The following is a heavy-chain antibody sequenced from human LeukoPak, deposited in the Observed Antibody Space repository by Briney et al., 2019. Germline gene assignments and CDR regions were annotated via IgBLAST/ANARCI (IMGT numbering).Heavy chain of an antibody. D-gene: IGHD1-26*01. Sequence: PGGSRRLSCAASGFTFNLYGMSWVRPVPGKGLEWVSGISGYGANTYYADSVKGRFTISRDNSKNTVFLQMNSLTVEDTAVYHCAKDRGPYLGIDNNWFDPWGQGTLVIVSS. J-gene: IGHJ5*02. V-gene: IGHV3-23*01. CDR1: GFTFNLYG. CDR3: AKDRGPYLGIDNNWFDP. CDR2: ISGYGANT.